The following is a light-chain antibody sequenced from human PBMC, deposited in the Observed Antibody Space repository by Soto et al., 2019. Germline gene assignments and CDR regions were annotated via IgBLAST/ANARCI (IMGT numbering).Light chain of an antibody. CDR3: AAWDDSLNGVV. V-gene: IGLV1-44*01. J-gene: IGLJ2*01. Sequence: QSVLTQPPSASGTPGQRGTIPCSGSSSNIGSNTVNWYQQLPGTAPKLLIYSNNQRHSGVPDRFSGSKSGTSASLAISGLQSEDEADYCCAAWDDSLNGVVFGGGTKLTVL. CDR2: SNN. CDR1: SSNIGSNT.